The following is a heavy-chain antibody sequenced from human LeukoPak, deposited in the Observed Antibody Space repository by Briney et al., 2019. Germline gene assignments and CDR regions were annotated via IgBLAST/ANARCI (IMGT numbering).Heavy chain of an antibody. Sequence: ASVKVSCKASGYTFTSYGISWVRQAPGQGLEWMGWISAYNGNTNYAQKLQGRVTMTTDTSTSTACVELRSLRSDDTAVYYCARDHYTNYYYYGMDVWGKGTTVTVSS. CDR3: ARDHYTNYYYYGMDV. CDR2: ISAYNGNT. V-gene: IGHV1-18*04. CDR1: GYTFTSYG. J-gene: IGHJ6*04. D-gene: IGHD4-11*01.